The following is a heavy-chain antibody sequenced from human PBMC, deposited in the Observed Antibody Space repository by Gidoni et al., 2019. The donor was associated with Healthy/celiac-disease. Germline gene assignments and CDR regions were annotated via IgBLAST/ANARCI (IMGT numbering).Heavy chain of an antibody. CDR2: ISGSGCST. CDR3: AKDLRTIAPIVGATMTFDY. V-gene: IGHV3-23*01. Sequence: EVQLLESGGGLVQPGGSLRLSCAASGFTFSSYAMSWVRPAPGQGLEWVSAISGSGCSTYYADSVKGRFTISRDNSKNTLYLQMNSLRAEDTAVYYCAKDLRTIAPIVGATMTFDYWGQGTLVTVSS. CDR1: GFTFSSYA. J-gene: IGHJ4*02. D-gene: IGHD1-26*01.